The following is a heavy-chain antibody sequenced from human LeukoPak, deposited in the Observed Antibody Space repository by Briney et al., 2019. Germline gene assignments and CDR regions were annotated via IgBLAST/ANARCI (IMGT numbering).Heavy chain of an antibody. Sequence: ASVKVSCKASGYTFTGYYMHWVRQAPGQGLEWMGGIIPIFGTANYAQKFQGRVTITADKSTSTAYMELSSLRSEDTAVYYCARGPTSGVRYFDYWGQGTLVTVSS. J-gene: IGHJ4*02. CDR1: GYTFTGYY. D-gene: IGHD3-9*01. CDR2: IIPIFGTA. V-gene: IGHV1-69*06. CDR3: ARGPTSGVRYFDY.